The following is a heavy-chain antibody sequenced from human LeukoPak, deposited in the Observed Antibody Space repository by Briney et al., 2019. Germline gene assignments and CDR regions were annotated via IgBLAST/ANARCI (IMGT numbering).Heavy chain of an antibody. CDR2: INPNSGGT. Sequence: ASVKVSCKASGYTFTCYYMHWVRQAPGQGLEWMGWINPNSGGTNYAQKFQGRVTMTRDTSISTAYMELSRLRSDDTAMYYCATILIAARDFDYWGQGTLVTVSS. CDR1: GYTFTCYY. CDR3: ATILIAARDFDY. D-gene: IGHD6-6*01. J-gene: IGHJ4*02. V-gene: IGHV1-2*02.